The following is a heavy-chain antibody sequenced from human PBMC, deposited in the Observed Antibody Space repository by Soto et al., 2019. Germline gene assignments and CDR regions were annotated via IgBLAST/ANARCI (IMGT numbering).Heavy chain of an antibody. Sequence: ASVKVSCKASGYTFTSYGISWVRQAPGQGLEWMGWISAYNGNTNYAQKLQGRVTMTTDTSTSTAYMELRSLRSDDTAVYYCARDLRTYYYGSGSYYNPRPFDYWGQGTLVTVSS. CDR1: GYTFTSYG. CDR2: ISAYNGNT. D-gene: IGHD3-10*01. V-gene: IGHV1-18*01. CDR3: ARDLRTYYYGSGSYYNPRPFDY. J-gene: IGHJ4*02.